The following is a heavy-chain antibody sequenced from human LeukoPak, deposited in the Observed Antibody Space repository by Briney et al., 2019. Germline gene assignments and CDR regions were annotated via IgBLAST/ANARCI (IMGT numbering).Heavy chain of an antibody. J-gene: IGHJ4*02. CDR3: ARHYDYYFDY. CDR2: IYYSGST. D-gene: IGHD3-3*01. CDR1: GGSISSSSYY. V-gene: IGHV4-39*01. Sequence: SETLSLTCTVSGGSISSSSYYWGWIRQPPGKGLEWIGSIYYSGSTYYNPSLKSRVTISVDTSKNQFSLKLSSVTAADTAVYYCARHYDYYFDYWGQGTLDTVSS.